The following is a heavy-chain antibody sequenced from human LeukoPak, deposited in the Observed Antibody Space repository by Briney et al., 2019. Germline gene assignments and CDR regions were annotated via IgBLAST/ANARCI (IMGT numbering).Heavy chain of an antibody. J-gene: IGHJ4*02. D-gene: IGHD3-16*02. Sequence: ASVKVSCKASGYTFTNYGVSWVRQAPGQGLAWVGWINVDNGNTYYAQNFQGRVTMTTDTSTSTVYMELRSLRSDDTAVYFCARGAGYDYVWKSYRYYDFWGQGTLVTVSS. CDR3: ARGAGYDYVWKSYRYYDF. V-gene: IGHV1-18*01. CDR1: GYTFTNYG. CDR2: INVDNGNT.